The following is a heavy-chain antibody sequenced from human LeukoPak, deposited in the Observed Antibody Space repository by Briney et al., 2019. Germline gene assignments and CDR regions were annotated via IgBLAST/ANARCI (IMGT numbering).Heavy chain of an antibody. CDR2: ITWNSGSI. CDR3: AAGAGITRY. D-gene: IGHD3-10*01. V-gene: IGHV3-9*01. J-gene: IGHJ4*02. CDR1: GLTFYDYA. Sequence: PGGSLRLSCAASGLTFYDYAMHWVRQAPGKGLEWVSGITWNSGSIAYADSVKGRFTISRDNAQNSLYLQVNSLRSEDTALYCCAAGAGITRYWGQGTLVTVSS.